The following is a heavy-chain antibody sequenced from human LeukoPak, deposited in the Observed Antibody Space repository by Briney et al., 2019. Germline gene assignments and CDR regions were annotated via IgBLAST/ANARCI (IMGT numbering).Heavy chain of an antibody. J-gene: IGHJ3*02. Sequence: GKSLRLSCAASGFTFSSYTMNWVRQAPGKGLEWVSCISSSSGYIYYADSVKGRFTISRDNAKNSLYLQMNSLRAEDTAVYYCVREGSDGFEIWGQGTMVTVSS. CDR3: VREGSDGFEI. V-gene: IGHV3-21*01. CDR1: GFTFSSYT. CDR2: ISSSSGYI.